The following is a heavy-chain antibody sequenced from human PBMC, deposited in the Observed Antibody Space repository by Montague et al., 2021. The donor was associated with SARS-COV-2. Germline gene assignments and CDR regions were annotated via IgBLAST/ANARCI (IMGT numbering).Heavy chain of an antibody. CDR3: ARVFDNSGYALDD. CDR1: GGSFKNYY. D-gene: IGHD5-12*01. V-gene: IGHV4-59*01. J-gene: IGHJ4*02. Sequence: SETLSLTCTVSGGSFKNYYWSWIRQPPGKGLEWIGYVHHDGSSGSANYNPSVWRRVTISVDTSKQQFSLHLSSVTPADTAVYFCARVFDNSGYALDDWGQGTQGTVSS. CDR2: VHHDGSSGSA.